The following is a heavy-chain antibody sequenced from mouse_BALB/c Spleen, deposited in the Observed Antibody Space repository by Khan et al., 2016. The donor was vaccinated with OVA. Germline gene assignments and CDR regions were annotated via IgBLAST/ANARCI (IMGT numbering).Heavy chain of an antibody. Sequence: EVELVESGGGLVQPGGSRKLSCAASGFTFSSFGMHWVRQAPEMGLEWVAYISSGSNTIYYADTVKGRFTISRDNHKNTLFLQMTSLRSEDTAMYYCASRDSWTWGFIDYWGQGTTRTVSS. CDR3: ASRDSWTWGFIDY. J-gene: IGHJ2*01. CDR1: GFTFSSFG. V-gene: IGHV5-17*02. CDR2: ISSGSNTI. D-gene: IGHD3-1*01.